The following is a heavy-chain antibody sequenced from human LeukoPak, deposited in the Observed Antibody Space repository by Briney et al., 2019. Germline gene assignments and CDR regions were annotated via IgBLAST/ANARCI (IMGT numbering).Heavy chain of an antibody. CDR3: ARVYCSGGICHFDY. J-gene: IGHJ4*02. CDR1: GFTFSSYS. D-gene: IGHD2-15*01. Sequence: GGSLRLSCAASGFTFSSYSMNWVRQAPGKGLEWVSSISTSSSYIYYAGSVKGRFTISRENAKNSLYLQMNSLRAGDTAVYYCARVYCSGGICHFDYWGQGTLVTVSS. CDR2: ISTSSSYI. V-gene: IGHV3-21*01.